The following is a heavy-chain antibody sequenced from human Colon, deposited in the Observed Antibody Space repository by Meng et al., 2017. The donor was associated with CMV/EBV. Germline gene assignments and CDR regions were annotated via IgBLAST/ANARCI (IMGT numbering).Heavy chain of an antibody. CDR2: INEDGSDI. CDR3: ARDMGIYTNYVYY. V-gene: IGHV3-7*01. Sequence: GESLKISCTASGFTFSNHWMTWVRQGPGKGLERVANINEDGSDIYYADSVKGRFTISRDNAKNSLNLQMNTLRAEDTAIYYCARDMGIYTNYVYYWGQGALVTVSS. D-gene: IGHD3-16*01. J-gene: IGHJ4*02. CDR1: GFTFSNHW.